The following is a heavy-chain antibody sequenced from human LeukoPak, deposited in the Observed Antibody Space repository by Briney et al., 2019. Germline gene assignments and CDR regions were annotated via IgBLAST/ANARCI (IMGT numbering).Heavy chain of an antibody. V-gene: IGHV4-30-2*01. Sequence: SSQTLSLTCTVSGGSISSGGYYWSWIRQPPGKGLEWIGYIYHSGSTYYNPSLKSRVTISVDRSKDQFSLKLSSVTAADTAVYYCARSDTAMLMGFDYWGQGTLVTVSS. CDR2: IYHSGST. CDR3: ARSDTAMLMGFDY. J-gene: IGHJ4*02. CDR1: GGSISSGGYY. D-gene: IGHD5-18*01.